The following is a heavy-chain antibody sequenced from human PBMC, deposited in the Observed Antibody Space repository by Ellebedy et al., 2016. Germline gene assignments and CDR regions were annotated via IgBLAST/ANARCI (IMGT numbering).Heavy chain of an antibody. CDR3: AKWCSGDNCNNAFEI. Sequence: SETLSLTCTVSGGSITSHYWNWIRRPPGKGLEWIGYGHYSGATQYNPSLKSRVIVTVDTSKNQFSLKLNSVTAADTAVYYCAKWCSGDNCNNAFEIWGQGTMVTVSS. D-gene: IGHD2-15*01. CDR2: GHYSGAT. J-gene: IGHJ3*02. CDR1: GGSITSHY. V-gene: IGHV4-59*11.